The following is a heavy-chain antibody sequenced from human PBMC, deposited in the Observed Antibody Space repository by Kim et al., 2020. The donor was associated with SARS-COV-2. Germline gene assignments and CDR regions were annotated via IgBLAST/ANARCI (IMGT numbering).Heavy chain of an antibody. CDR3: AKDRECCSGGSCYSSLQSPDY. CDR1: GFTFSSYG. V-gene: IGHV3-30*18. Sequence: GGSLRLSCAASGFTFSSYGMHWVRQAPGKGLEWVAAISYDGSNKYYADSVKGRFTISRDNSKNTLYLQMNSLRAEDTAVYYCAKDRECCSGGSCYSSLQSPDYWGQGTLVTVSS. J-gene: IGHJ4*02. CDR2: ISYDGSNK. D-gene: IGHD2-15*01.